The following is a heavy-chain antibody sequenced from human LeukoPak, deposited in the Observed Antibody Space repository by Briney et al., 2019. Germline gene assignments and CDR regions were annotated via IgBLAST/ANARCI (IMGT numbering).Heavy chain of an antibody. CDR1: GYTFTSYA. CDR2: ISAYNGNT. J-gene: IGHJ4*02. CDR3: ARDRNYDILTGYYNYYFDY. V-gene: IGHV1-18*01. Sequence: ASVKVSCKASGYTFTSYAMNWVRQAPGQGLEWMGWISAYNGNTNYAQKLQGRVTMTTDTSTSTAYMELSSLRSEDTAVYYCARDRNYDILTGYYNYYFDYWGQGTLVTVSS. D-gene: IGHD3-9*01.